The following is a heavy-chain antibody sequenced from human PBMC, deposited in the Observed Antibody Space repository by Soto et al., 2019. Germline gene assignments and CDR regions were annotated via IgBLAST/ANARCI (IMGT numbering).Heavy chain of an antibody. CDR3: ARQPRYCSSSSCGQFDY. CDR2: LYYSGSA. Sequence: SETLSLTCTVSGGSISSSSYYWGWIRQPPGKGLGWIGSLYYSGSAYYNPSLKSRVTMSVDTSKNQFSLKLSSVTAADTAVYYCARQPRYCSSSSCGQFDYSAQGTLVTVSS. J-gene: IGHJ4*02. D-gene: IGHD2-2*01. V-gene: IGHV4-39*01. CDR1: GGSISSSSYY.